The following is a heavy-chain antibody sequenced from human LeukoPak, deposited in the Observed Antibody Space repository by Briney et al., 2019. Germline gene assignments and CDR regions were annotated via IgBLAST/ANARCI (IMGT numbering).Heavy chain of an antibody. Sequence: VASVKVSCKASGYTFTVYYMHWGRQAPGQGGEWMGWINPNSGGTNYAQKFQGRVTMTRDTSISTAYMELSRLRSDDTAVYYCARGGRYSSGWADYYYYYMDVWGKGTTVTVSS. V-gene: IGHV1-2*02. D-gene: IGHD6-19*01. CDR2: INPNSGGT. CDR1: GYTFTVYY. J-gene: IGHJ6*03. CDR3: ARGGRYSSGWADYYYYYMDV.